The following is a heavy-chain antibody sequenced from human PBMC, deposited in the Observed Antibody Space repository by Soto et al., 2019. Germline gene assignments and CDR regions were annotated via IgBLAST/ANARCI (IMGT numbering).Heavy chain of an antibody. Sequence: PSETLSLTCTVSGGSISSYYWSWIRQPPGKGLEWIGYIYYSGSTNYNPSLKSRVTISVDTSKNQFSLKLSSVTAADTAVYYCARGLRGVDLDYWGQGTLVTVSS. CDR1: GGSISSYY. V-gene: IGHV4-59*01. CDR2: IYYSGST. J-gene: IGHJ4*02. D-gene: IGHD3-10*01. CDR3: ARGLRGVDLDY.